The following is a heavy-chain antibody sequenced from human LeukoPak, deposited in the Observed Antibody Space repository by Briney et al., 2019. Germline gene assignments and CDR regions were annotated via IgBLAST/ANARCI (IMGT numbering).Heavy chain of an antibody. J-gene: IGHJ4*02. Sequence: GGSLRLSCAASGFTFSSYSMNWVRQAPGKGLEWVSSISSSSSYIYYADSVKGRFTISRDNAKNSLYLQMNSLGAEDAAVYYCARESREWVLVDYWGQGTLVAVSS. CDR3: ARESREWVLVDY. CDR2: ISSSSSYI. V-gene: IGHV3-21*01. CDR1: GFTFSSYS. D-gene: IGHD3-3*01.